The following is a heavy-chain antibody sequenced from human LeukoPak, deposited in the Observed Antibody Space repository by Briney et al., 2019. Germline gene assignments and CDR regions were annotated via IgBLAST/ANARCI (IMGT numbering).Heavy chain of an antibody. V-gene: IGHV1-46*01. CDR2: ISPSGGST. CDR1: GYTFTSNY. CDR3: AKDPRRYSRTGGYFDY. Sequence: GASVKVSCKAFGYTFTSNYMHWVRQAPGQGPEWMGVISPSGGSTTYAQKFQGRVTLTRDMSTSTDYLELSSLRSEDTAVYYCAKDPRRYSRTGGYFDYWGQGTLVTVSS. J-gene: IGHJ4*02. D-gene: IGHD6-13*01.